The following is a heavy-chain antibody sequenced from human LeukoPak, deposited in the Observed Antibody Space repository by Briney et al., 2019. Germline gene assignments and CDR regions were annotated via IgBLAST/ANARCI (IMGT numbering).Heavy chain of an antibody. D-gene: IGHD4-17*01. CDR3: ATDPPHSGDYVGLDY. V-gene: IGHV3-15*01. Sequence: GGSLSLPCAVCGFTFINVWITWVRHAPGKGLEWVGRMQSTSEGGTEVYAAPVQGRFTISTDDTESTLYLQMNTLKTEDTAVYFCATDPPHSGDYVGLDYWGLGTLVTVSS. CDR2: MQSTSEGGTE. J-gene: IGHJ4*02. CDR1: GFTFINVW.